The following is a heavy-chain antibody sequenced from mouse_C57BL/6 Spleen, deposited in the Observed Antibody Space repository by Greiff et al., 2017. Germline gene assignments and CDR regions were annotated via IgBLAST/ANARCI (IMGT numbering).Heavy chain of an antibody. CDR2: IRSKSNNYAT. V-gene: IGHV10-1*01. J-gene: IGHJ3*01. CDR3: VGSIYGNYAWFAY. CDR1: GFSFNTYA. D-gene: IGHD2-1*01. Sequence: EVKLVESGGGLVQPKGSLKLSCAASGFSFNTYAMNWVRQAPGKGLEWVARIRSKSNNYATYYADSVKDRFTISRDDSESMLYLQMNNLKTADTAMYYCVGSIYGNYAWFAYWGQGTLVTVSA.